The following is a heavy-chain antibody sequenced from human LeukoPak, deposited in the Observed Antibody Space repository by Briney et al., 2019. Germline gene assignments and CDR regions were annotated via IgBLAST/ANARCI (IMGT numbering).Heavy chain of an antibody. Sequence: PGGSLRLSCAASGFTFSSYEMNWVRQAPGKGLEWVGRTRNKANNFTTEYAASVKGRFTISGDDSKNSLYLQMNSLKTEDTAVYYCARDKRFGEFDYWGQGTLVTVSS. D-gene: IGHD3-10*01. V-gene: IGHV3-72*01. CDR1: GFTFSSYE. CDR2: TRNKANNFTT. J-gene: IGHJ4*02. CDR3: ARDKRFGEFDY.